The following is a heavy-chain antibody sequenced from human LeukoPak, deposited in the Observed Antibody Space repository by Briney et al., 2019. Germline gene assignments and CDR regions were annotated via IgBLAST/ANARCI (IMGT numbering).Heavy chain of an antibody. CDR3: ARAETSGWFYFDY. V-gene: IGHV1-18*01. Sequence: ASVKVSCKASGYTFTNYDISWVRQAPGQGLEWMGWISGYNGNTNYAQKLQGRLTMTTDTSTSTAYMELRSLRSDDTAVYYCARAETSGWFYFDYWGQGTLVTVSS. CDR2: ISGYNGNT. CDR1: GYTFTNYD. D-gene: IGHD6-19*01. J-gene: IGHJ4*02.